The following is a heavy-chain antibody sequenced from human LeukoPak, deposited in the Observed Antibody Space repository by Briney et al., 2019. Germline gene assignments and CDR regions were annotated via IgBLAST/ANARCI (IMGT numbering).Heavy chain of an antibody. CDR1: GYGFTDYY. CDR3: AKGYHMGHTSGWYEDR. CDR2: INPNTGGT. Sequence: ASVKVSCKASGYGFTDYYIQWVRQTPGQGLEFMGWINPNTGGTNYVQRFQGRVTMTRDTSIRTAYMELTRLTSDDTAVYYCAKGYHMGHTSGWYEDRWGQGTLVTVSS. V-gene: IGHV1-2*02. J-gene: IGHJ5*02. D-gene: IGHD6-19*01.